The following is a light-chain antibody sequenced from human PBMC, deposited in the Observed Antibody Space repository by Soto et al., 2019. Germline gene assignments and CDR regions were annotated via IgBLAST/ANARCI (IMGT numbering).Light chain of an antibody. CDR3: QHYNSYSEA. CDR1: QGISSY. V-gene: IGKV1-8*01. Sequence: AIVMSQSRSSVSASTGDRVTITCRASQGISSYLAWYQQKPGKAPKLLIYKASTLKSGVPSRFSGSGSGTEFTLTISSLQPDDFATYYCQHYNSYSEAFGQGTKVDIK. J-gene: IGKJ1*01. CDR2: KAS.